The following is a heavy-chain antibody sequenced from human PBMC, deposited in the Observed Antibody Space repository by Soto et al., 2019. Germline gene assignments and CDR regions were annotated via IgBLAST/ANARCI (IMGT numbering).Heavy chain of an antibody. J-gene: IGHJ4*02. CDR2: TYPGDSDT. CDR3: ARLGGYDLDY. Sequence: PXXSLKISYKGSGYSFTSYWISWVRQMPGKGLEWMGITYPGDSDTRYSPSFQGQVTISADKSISTAYLQWSSLKASDTAMYYCARLGGYDLDYWGQGTLVTVSS. D-gene: IGHD5-12*01. CDR1: GYSFTSYW. V-gene: IGHV5-51*01.